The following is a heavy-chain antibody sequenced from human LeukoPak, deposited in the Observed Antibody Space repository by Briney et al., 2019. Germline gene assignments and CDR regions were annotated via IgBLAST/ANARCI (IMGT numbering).Heavy chain of an antibody. V-gene: IGHV1-46*01. J-gene: IGHJ4*02. Sequence: AASVKVSCKASGYTFTSYYMHWVRQAPGQGLEWMGIINPSGGSTSYAQKFQGRVTMTRDTSTSTVYMELSSLRSEDTAVYYCAVENIAGDTFDYWGQGTLVTVSS. CDR1: GYTFTSYY. D-gene: IGHD3-16*02. CDR2: INPSGGST. CDR3: AVENIAGDTFDY.